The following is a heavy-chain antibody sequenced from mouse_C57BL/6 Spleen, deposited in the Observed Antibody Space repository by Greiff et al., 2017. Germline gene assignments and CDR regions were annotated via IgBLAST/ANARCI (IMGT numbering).Heavy chain of an antibody. D-gene: IGHD2-1*01. J-gene: IGHJ3*01. CDR1: GYTFTDYY. Sequence: EVQLQQSGPELVKPGASVKISCKASGYTFTDYYMNWVKQSHGKSLEWIGDINPNNGGTSYNQKFKGKATLTVDKSSSTAYMVLRSLTSEVSAGYCCAQGDGTQFAYWGKGTLVTVSA. CDR3: AQGDGTQFAY. V-gene: IGHV1-26*01. CDR2: INPNNGGT.